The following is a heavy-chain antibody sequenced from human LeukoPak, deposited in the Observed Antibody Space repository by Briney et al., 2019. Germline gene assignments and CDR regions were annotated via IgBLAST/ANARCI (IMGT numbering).Heavy chain of an antibody. Sequence: ASVKVSCTSSGYTFASYGISLVRQAPGQGLEWMGWISAYNGNTNYAQNLQGRVTMTTDTSTSTAYMELRSLRSDDTAVYYCAREPRYYYGSGSPSFQFDYWGQGTLVTVSS. V-gene: IGHV1-18*01. D-gene: IGHD3-10*01. CDR2: ISAYNGNT. CDR1: GYTFASYG. CDR3: AREPRYYYGSGSPSFQFDY. J-gene: IGHJ4*02.